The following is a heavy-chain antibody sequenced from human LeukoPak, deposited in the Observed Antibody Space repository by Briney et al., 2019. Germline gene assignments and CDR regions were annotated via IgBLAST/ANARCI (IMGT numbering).Heavy chain of an antibody. D-gene: IGHD6-19*01. CDR3: ARLYSSGCYLCYYYYYMDV. V-gene: IGHV4-61*02. J-gene: IGHJ6*03. CDR1: GGSTSSGSYY. CDR2: IYTSGSI. Sequence: SETLSLTCTVSGGSTSSGSYYWSWIRQPARKGLEWIGRIYTSGSITYNPSLKSRVSMSVDTSKNQFSLKLSSVTAADTAVYYCARLYSSGCYLCYYYYYMDVWVKGTTVTVSS.